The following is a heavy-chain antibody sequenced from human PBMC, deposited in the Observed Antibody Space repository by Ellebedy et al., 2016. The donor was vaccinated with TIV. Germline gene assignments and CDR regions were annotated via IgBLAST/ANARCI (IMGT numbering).Heavy chain of an antibody. V-gene: IGHV3-15*01. CDR1: GFTFSNSW. Sequence: GGSLRLSXTDSGFTFSNSWMNWVRQTPGKGLEWIGRIKSNVNGGTTDFAAPVKGRFTISRDDSKSTVYLQMNSLKTEDTGVYFCATGGYFFDYWGHGTLVIVSS. CDR3: ATGGYFFDY. J-gene: IGHJ4*01. CDR2: IKSNVNGGTT.